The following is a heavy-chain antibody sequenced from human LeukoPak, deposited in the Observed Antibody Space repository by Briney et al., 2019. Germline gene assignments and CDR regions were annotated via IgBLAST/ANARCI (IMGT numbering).Heavy chain of an antibody. CDR1: GFTFSSYG. CDR2: IWYDGSNK. V-gene: IGHV3-33*01. J-gene: IGHJ3*02. Sequence: GGSLRLSCAASGFTFSSYGMHWVRQAPGKGLEWVAVIWYDGSNKYYADSVKGRFTISRDNSKNTLYLQMNSLRAEDTAVYYCARDAVQIWFYVGTFDIWGQGSIVTVSS. D-gene: IGHD3-10*01. CDR3: ARDAVQIWFYVGTFDI.